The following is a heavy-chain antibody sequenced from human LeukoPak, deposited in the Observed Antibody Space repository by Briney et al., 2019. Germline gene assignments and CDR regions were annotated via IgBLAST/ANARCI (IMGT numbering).Heavy chain of an antibody. Sequence: GGSLKLSCAASGFIFSSYAMSWVRQAPGRGLEWLSTISGSGTTTYYVDSVKGRFTVSRDNSKNTLYLQMNSLRAEDTAVYYCGRDPNGDYIGAFDMWGQGTVVTVSS. D-gene: IGHD4-17*01. CDR1: GFIFSSYA. V-gene: IGHV3-23*01. J-gene: IGHJ3*02. CDR3: GRDPNGDYIGAFDM. CDR2: ISGSGTTT.